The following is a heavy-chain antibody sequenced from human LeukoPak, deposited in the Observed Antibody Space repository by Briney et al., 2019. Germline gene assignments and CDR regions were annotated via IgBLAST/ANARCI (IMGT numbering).Heavy chain of an antibody. J-gene: IGHJ4*02. V-gene: IGHV3-30-3*01. Sequence: GRSLRLSCAASGFTFNTYPIHWVRQAPGKGLEWVAVISNDGNDKHYADSVKGRFTISRDNSKNTLYLQMNSLRAEDTAVYYCAKGFRYCSNTSCTYFDYWGQGTLLTVSS. CDR2: ISNDGNDK. CDR1: GFTFNTYP. D-gene: IGHD2-2*01. CDR3: AKGFRYCSNTSCTYFDY.